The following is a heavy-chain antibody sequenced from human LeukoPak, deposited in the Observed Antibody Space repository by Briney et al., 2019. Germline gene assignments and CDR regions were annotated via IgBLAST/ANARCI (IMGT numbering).Heavy chain of an antibody. CDR1: GGSISSSSYY. Sequence: SETLSLTCTVSGGSISSSSYYWGWIRQPPGKGLEWIGSIYYSGSTYYNPSLKSRVTISVDTSKNQFSLKLSSVTAADTAVYYCARALGYCSGGILWCTNDLGQGWFGPWGQGTLVTVSS. V-gene: IGHV4-39*07. CDR3: ARALGYCSGGILWCTNDLGQGWFGP. D-gene: IGHD2-15*01. CDR2: IYYSGST. J-gene: IGHJ5*02.